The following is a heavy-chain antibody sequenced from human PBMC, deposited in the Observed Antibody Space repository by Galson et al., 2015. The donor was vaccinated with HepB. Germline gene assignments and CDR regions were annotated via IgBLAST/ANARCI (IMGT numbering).Heavy chain of an antibody. V-gene: IGHV5-10-1*01. D-gene: IGHD2-15*01. CDR2: IDPSDSYT. CDR3: ARHPRGYCSGGSCYSLHALDI. J-gene: IGHJ3*02. Sequence: QSGAEVKKPGESLRISCKGSGYSFISYWISWVRQMPGKGLEWMGRIDPSDSYTNYSPSFQGHVTISADKSISTAYLQWSSLKASDTAMYYCARHPRGYCSGGSCYSLHALDIWGQGTMVTVSS. CDR1: GYSFISYW.